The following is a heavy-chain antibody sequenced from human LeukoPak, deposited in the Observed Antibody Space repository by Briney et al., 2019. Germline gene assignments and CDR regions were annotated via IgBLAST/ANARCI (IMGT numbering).Heavy chain of an antibody. CDR1: GFSFKDYY. CDR2: INVNGGAM. D-gene: IGHD6-13*01. V-gene: IGHV3-11*01. Sequence: TGGSLRLSCAASGFSFKDYYFSWIRQAPGKGLEWVSFINVNGGAMYYADFVKGRFTISRDNAKSSLYLEMNSLRVEDTAVYYCARGPRILAAGSYYFDYWGQGSLVTVSS. J-gene: IGHJ4*02. CDR3: ARGPRILAAGSYYFDY.